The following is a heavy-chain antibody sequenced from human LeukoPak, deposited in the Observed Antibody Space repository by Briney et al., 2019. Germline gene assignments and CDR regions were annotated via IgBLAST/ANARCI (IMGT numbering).Heavy chain of an antibody. J-gene: IGHJ6*03. CDR2: ISGSGGST. CDR3: GKKSYYLGYYMDV. D-gene: IGHD1-26*01. V-gene: IGHV3-23*01. Sequence: PGGSLRLSCAASGFTFSSYAMSWVRQAPGKGLEWVSAISGSGGSTYYADSVKGRFTISRDNAKNSLYLQMNSLRAEDTAVYYCGKKSYYLGYYMDVWGKGTTVTVSS. CDR1: GFTFSSYA.